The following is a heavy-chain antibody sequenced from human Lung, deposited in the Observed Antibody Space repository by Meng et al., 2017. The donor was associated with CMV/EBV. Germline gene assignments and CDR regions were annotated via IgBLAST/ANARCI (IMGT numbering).Heavy chain of an antibody. CDR3: ARGGSVGYCRDSACWGYLAY. CDR2: IYYSGST. V-gene: IGHV4-59*12. D-gene: IGHD2-15*01. CDR1: GGPNSGYY. Sequence: ESLKISCTVSGGPNSGYYWSWVRQPPGSGLEWIAYIYYSGSTTYNPSLNSRVTVSLDLSKNQFSLKLNSVTAADTAVYYCARGGSVGYCRDSACWGYLAYWGQGALVTVSS. J-gene: IGHJ4*02.